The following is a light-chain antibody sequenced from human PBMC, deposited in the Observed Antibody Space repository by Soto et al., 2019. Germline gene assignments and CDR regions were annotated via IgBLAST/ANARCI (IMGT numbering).Light chain of an antibody. J-gene: IGKJ1*01. Sequence: EIVLTQSPGTLSLSPGERATLSCRASQSLTSDYLAWYQQKPVQTPRLLIHGASSRATGIPDRFSGSGSGTDFTLTISRLEPEDSAVYYCQQSGRPFGQGTKVEIK. CDR2: GAS. CDR1: QSLTSDY. V-gene: IGKV3-20*01. CDR3: QQSGRP.